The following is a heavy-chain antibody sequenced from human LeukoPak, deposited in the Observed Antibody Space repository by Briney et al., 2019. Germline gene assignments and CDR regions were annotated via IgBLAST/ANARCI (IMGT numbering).Heavy chain of an antibody. CDR2: ISAYNGNT. CDR3: ARVLLWFGETSENWFDP. D-gene: IGHD3-10*01. V-gene: IGHV1-18*01. CDR1: GYTFTSYG. J-gene: IGHJ5*02. Sequence: KVSCKASGYTFTSYGISWVRQAPGQGLEWMGWISAYNGNTNYAQKLQGRVTMTTDTSTSTAYMELRSLRSDDTAVYYCARVLLWFGETSENWFDPWGQGTLVTVSS.